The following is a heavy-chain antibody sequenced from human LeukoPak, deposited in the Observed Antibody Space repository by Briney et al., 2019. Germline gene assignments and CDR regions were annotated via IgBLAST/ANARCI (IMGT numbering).Heavy chain of an antibody. Sequence: AESLKISCKGSGYSFTTYWIGWVRQMPGKGLEWMGIIYPGDSNTRYSPSFQGQVTISADKSIRTAYLQWSSLKASDTAMYYCARLHDSRADYWGQGTLVTVSS. D-gene: IGHD3-22*01. J-gene: IGHJ4*02. V-gene: IGHV5-51*01. CDR2: IYPGDSNT. CDR1: GYSFTTYW. CDR3: ARLHDSRADY.